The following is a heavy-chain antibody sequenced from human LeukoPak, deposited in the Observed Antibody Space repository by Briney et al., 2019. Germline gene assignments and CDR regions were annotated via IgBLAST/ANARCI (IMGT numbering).Heavy chain of an antibody. J-gene: IGHJ4*02. CDR1: GFFFSSYS. V-gene: IGHV3-21*01. CDR2: ISSTDTYI. CDR3: ARDGPYSGYYFDY. D-gene: IGHD6-19*01. Sequence: GSLRLSCAASGFFFSSYSTNWVRQAPGKGLEWVSSISSTDTYIYYADSVKGRFTISRDNAKNLLFLQMNSLRAEDTAVYYCARDGPYSGYYFDYWGQGTLVTVSS.